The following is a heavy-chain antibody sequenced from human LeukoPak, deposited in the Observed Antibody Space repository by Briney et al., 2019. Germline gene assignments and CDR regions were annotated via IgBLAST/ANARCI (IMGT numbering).Heavy chain of an antibody. D-gene: IGHD4-11*01. CDR3: ARGSSPYNWYFDL. J-gene: IGHJ2*01. CDR2: IAADSGDIHGYT. V-gene: IGHV1-18*01. CDR1: GYRLRNHG. Sequence: ASVKVSCKASGYRLRNHGISWVRQAPGQGLEWVGWIAADSGDIHGYTRYAEKLQGRVSMTTDTSTDTAYMDLRSLTSDDTAVYYCARGSSPYNWYFDLWGRGTLITVSS.